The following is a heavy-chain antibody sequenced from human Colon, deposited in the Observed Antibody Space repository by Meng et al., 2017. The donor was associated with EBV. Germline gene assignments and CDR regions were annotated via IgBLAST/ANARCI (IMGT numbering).Heavy chain of an antibody. Sequence: QVRLQVSGPGLVTPSQTLSLTCTVFGGSINSGDYYWSWIRQPPGKGLEWIGYIYYTGSTYYNPSLKSRVTISMDTSKNQFSLRLSSVTAADTAVYYCARNYYFDYWGQGTLVTVSS. CDR1: GGSINSGDYY. CDR3: ARNYYFDY. J-gene: IGHJ4*02. CDR2: IYYTGST. V-gene: IGHV4-30-4*01.